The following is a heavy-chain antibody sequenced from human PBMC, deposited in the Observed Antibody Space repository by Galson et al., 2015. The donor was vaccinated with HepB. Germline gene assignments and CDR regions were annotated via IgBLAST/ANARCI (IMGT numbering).Heavy chain of an antibody. Sequence: SETLSLTCTVSGGSISSSSYYWGWIRQPPGKGLEWIGSIYYSGSTYYNPSLKSRVTISVDTSKNQFSLKLSSVTAADTAVYYCARLGDIVVVVAANGAFDIWGQGTMVTVSS. CDR2: IYYSGST. CDR1: GGSISSSSYY. J-gene: IGHJ3*02. D-gene: IGHD2-15*01. V-gene: IGHV4-39*01. CDR3: ARLGDIVVVVAANGAFDI.